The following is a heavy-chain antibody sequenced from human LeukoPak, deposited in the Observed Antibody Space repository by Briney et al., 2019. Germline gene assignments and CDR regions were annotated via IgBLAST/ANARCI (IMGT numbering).Heavy chain of an antibody. CDR1: GGSFSGYY. D-gene: IGHD6-19*01. J-gene: IGHJ4*02. Sequence: KPSETLSLTCAVYGGSFSGYYWSWIRQPPGKGLEWIGNIYYSGSTYYNPSLKSRVTISVDTSKNQFSLRLSSVTAADTAVYYCARGSRDSGWDFDYWGQGTLVTVSS. V-gene: IGHV4-34*01. CDR2: IYYSGST. CDR3: ARGSRDSGWDFDY.